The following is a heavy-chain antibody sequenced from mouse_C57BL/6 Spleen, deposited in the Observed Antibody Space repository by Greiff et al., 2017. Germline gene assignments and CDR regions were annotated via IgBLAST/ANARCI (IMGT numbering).Heavy chain of an antibody. D-gene: IGHD2-4*01. CDR3: ARGGYDSWYFDV. CDR2: INYDGSST. V-gene: IGHV5-16*01. CDR1: GFTFSDYY. J-gene: IGHJ1*03. Sequence: EVQLVESEGGLVQPGSSMKLSCTASGFTFSDYYMAWVRQVPEKGLEWVANINYDGSSTYYLDSLKSRFIISRDNAKNILYLQMSSLKSEDTATYYCARGGYDSWYFDVWGTGTTVTVSS.